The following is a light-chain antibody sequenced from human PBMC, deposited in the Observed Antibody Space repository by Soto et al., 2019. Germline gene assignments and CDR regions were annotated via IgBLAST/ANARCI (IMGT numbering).Light chain of an antibody. V-gene: IGLV2-14*01. J-gene: IGLJ1*01. CDR1: TSDVGRYNY. CDR2: DVS. CDR3: NSYTSSSTYV. Sequence: QSALTQPASGSGSPGQSITISCTGTTSDVGRYNYVSWYQQHPGKAPKLIIYDVSNRPSGISTRFSGSKSGNTASLTISGLQAEDEADYYCNSYTSSSTYVFGTGTKLTVL.